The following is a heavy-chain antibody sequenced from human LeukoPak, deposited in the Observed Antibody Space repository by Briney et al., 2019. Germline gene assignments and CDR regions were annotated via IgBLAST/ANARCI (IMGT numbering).Heavy chain of an antibody. Sequence: GASLRLSCAVSGFTFSSYAMSWVRQAPGKGLEWVSAISGSGGSTYYADSVKGRFTISRDNSKNTLYLQMNSLRAEDTAVYYCAKRGDYYDSSGYPYYFDYWGQGTLVTVSS. CDR3: AKRGDYYDSSGYPYYFDY. CDR1: GFTFSSYA. CDR2: ISGSGGST. D-gene: IGHD3-22*01. V-gene: IGHV3-23*01. J-gene: IGHJ4*02.